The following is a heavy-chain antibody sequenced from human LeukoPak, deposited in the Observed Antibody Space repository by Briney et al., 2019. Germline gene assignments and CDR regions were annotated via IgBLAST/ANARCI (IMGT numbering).Heavy chain of an antibody. CDR2: IIPMVGTA. V-gene: IGHV1-69*06. Sequence: ASVKVSCKTSGVTFSSYAISWVRQAPGQGLEWMGGIIPMVGTANYAQKFQGRVTITADKSTSTAFMELSSLRSDDTAVYYCARGPSITMVRGGQWYYYMDVWGKGTTVTISS. CDR3: ARGPSITMVRGGQWYYYMDV. D-gene: IGHD3-10*01. J-gene: IGHJ6*03. CDR1: GVTFSSYA.